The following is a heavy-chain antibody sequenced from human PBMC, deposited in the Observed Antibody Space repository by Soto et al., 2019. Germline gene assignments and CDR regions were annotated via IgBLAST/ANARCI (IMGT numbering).Heavy chain of an antibody. Sequence: EVQLLESGGGLVQPGGSLRLSCAASGFTFSSYAMSWVRQAPGKGLEWVSAISGSGGSTYYADSVKGRFTISRDNSKNTLYLQMNSLRAEDTAVYYCAKVQTTVKPPWTDAFDIWGQGTMVTVSS. CDR2: ISGSGGST. CDR3: AKVQTTVKPPWTDAFDI. D-gene: IGHD4-17*01. J-gene: IGHJ3*02. V-gene: IGHV3-23*01. CDR1: GFTFSSYA.